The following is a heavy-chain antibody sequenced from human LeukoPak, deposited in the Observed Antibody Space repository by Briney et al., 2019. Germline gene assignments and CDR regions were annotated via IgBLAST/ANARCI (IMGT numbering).Heavy chain of an antibody. D-gene: IGHD5-12*01. V-gene: IGHV3-74*01. CDR1: GFTFSNYW. CDR3: AGAYSAYDPFDY. Sequence: GGSLRLSCAASGFTFSNYWMHWVRQAPGKGLVWVSRLNADGNSITYADSVRGRLTISRDNAKNTVHLQMNSLRVEDTAIYFCAGAYSAYDPFDYWGQGILVTVSS. J-gene: IGHJ4*02. CDR2: LNADGNSI.